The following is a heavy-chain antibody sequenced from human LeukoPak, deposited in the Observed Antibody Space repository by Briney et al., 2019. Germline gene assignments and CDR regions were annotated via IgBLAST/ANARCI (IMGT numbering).Heavy chain of an antibody. Sequence: GGSLRLSCAASGFTLSSYAMTWVRQAPGRGLEWVANIHQDGSLQFYVDSVKGRFTVSRDNARNLLYLQMNGLRAEDTAVYYCARAGSSYVEAAYWGLGTLVTVSS. CDR1: GFTLSSYA. CDR3: ARAGSSYVEAAY. D-gene: IGHD3-16*01. V-gene: IGHV3-7*01. CDR2: IHQDGSLQ. J-gene: IGHJ4*02.